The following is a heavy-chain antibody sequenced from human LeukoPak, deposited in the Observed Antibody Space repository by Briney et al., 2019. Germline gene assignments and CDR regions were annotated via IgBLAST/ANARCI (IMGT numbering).Heavy chain of an antibody. CDR1: GGSISSGDYY. CDR2: IYYSGST. Sequence: PSETLSLTCTVSGGSISSGDYYWSWIRQPPGKGLEWIGYIYYSGSTYYNPSLKSRVTISVDTSKNQLSLKLSSVTAADTAVYYCARDGYDFWSGPNWFDPSGQGTLVTVSS. J-gene: IGHJ5*02. CDR3: ARDGYDFWSGPNWFDP. V-gene: IGHV4-30-4*08. D-gene: IGHD3-3*01.